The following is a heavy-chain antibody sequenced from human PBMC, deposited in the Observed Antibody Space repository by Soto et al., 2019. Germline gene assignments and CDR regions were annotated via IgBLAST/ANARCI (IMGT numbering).Heavy chain of an antibody. CDR3: TGLWFGEIYNY. Sequence: EVELVESGGGLVKPGGSLTLSCVASGFSFKNAWMNWVRQAPGKGLXWVGRIKNKNDGGTTDYAAFVKGRFTISRDASENTLYLHMNGLKTEDTGVYFCTGLWFGEIYNYWGQGSLVTVSS. J-gene: IGHJ4*01. CDR2: IKNKNDGGTT. V-gene: IGHV3-15*07. D-gene: IGHD3-10*01. CDR1: GFSFKNAW.